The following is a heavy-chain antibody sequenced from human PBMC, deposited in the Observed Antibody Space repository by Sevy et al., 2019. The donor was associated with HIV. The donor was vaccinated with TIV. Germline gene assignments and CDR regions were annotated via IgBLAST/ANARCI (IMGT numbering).Heavy chain of an antibody. CDR2: VRSNTDGGTT. D-gene: IGHD2-2*01. J-gene: IGHJ6*02. V-gene: IGHV3-15*01. CDR1: GFTFSTVW. Sequence: GGSLRLSCVASGFTFSTVWMSWVRQAPGKGLEWVGRVRSNTDGGTTDYPAPVKGRFTISRDNSKNTLYLQMNSLRAEDTAVYYCAKQENKYCSSTSCYPYYDGMDVWGQGTTVTVSS. CDR3: AKQENKYCSSTSCYPYYDGMDV.